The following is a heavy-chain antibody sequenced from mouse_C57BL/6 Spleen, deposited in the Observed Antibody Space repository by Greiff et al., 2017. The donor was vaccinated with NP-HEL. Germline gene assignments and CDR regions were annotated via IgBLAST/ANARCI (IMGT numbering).Heavy chain of an antibody. CDR1: GYTFTDYE. V-gene: IGHV1-15*01. CDR2: IDPETGGT. D-gene: IGHD1-1*01. J-gene: IGHJ3*01. CDR3: TRGSSSYKAWFAY. Sequence: VQLVESGAELVRPGASVTLSCKASGYTFTDYEMHWVKQTPVHGLEWIGAIDPETGGTAYNQKFKGKAILTADKSSSTAYMELRSLTSEDSAVYYCTRGSSSYKAWFAYWGQGTLVTVSA.